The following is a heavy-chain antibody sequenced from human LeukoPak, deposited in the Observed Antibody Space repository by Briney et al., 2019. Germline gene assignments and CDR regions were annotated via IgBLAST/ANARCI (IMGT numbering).Heavy chain of an antibody. CDR2: ISSSSSYI. CDR3: AMNGQSGFSFDP. CDR1: GFTFSSST. D-gene: IGHD3-3*01. Sequence: GGSLRLSCAASGFTFSSSTMNWVRQAPGKGLEWVSSISSSSSYIYYADSVKGRFTISRDNAKNSLYLQMNSLRAEDTAVYYCAMNGQSGFSFDPWGQGTLVSVSS. V-gene: IGHV3-21*01. J-gene: IGHJ5*02.